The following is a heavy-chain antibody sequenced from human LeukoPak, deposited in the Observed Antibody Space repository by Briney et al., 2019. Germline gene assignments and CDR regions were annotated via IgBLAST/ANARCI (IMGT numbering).Heavy chain of an antibody. CDR3: SRSHDYGGLYFYYYMDV. CDR1: GGSISSRSDY. J-gene: IGHJ6*03. D-gene: IGHD4-23*01. V-gene: IGHV4-39*01. CDR2: LDSSGST. Sequence: SETLSLTCTVSGGSISSRSDYWGWIRQTPGKGLEWIGNLDSSGSTYYNPSLKSRVTISVGASKNQFSLNLRSVTAADTAIYFCSRSHDYGGLYFYYYMDVWGKGTTVTVSS.